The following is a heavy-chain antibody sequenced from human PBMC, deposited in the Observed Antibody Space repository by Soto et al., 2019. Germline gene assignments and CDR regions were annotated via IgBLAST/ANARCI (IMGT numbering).Heavy chain of an antibody. J-gene: IGHJ4*02. CDR1: GVTFGDHQ. V-gene: IGHV3-23*01. CDR2: ISGSGGST. CDR3: AKDQFRRITMIVVVLSPLYY. D-gene: IGHD3-22*01. Sequence: HPGGSPRLSCEASGVTFGDHQMAWVRQAPGKGLEWVSAISGSGGSTYYADSVKGRFTISRDNSKNTLYLQMNSLRAEDTAVYYCAKDQFRRITMIVVVLSPLYYCGQRTLVTVSS.